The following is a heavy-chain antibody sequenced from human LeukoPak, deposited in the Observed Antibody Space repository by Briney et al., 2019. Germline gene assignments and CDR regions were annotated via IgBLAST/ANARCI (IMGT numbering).Heavy chain of an antibody. Sequence: GGSLRLSCAASGFTFSSYWMHWVRQAPGKGLVWFSRINSDGSSTSYADSVKGRFTISRDNAKNTLYLQMNSLRAEDTAVYYCARESDDSSGYCFDYWGQGTLVTVSS. J-gene: IGHJ4*02. D-gene: IGHD3-22*01. CDR2: INSDGSST. CDR1: GFTFSSYW. CDR3: ARESDDSSGYCFDY. V-gene: IGHV3-74*01.